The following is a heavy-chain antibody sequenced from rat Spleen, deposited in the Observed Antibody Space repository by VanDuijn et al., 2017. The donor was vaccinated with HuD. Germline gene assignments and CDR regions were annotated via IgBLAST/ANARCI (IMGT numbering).Heavy chain of an antibody. J-gene: IGHJ2*01. CDR1: GYSITSNY. Sequence: EVQLRESGPGLVKSSQSLSLTCSVTGYSITSNYWGWNRKFPGNKMEWIGYIGYSGDTGYHPSLKSRISITRDTSKNQFFLQLNSVSTEDTAIYYCARYRDTYGHVGIFDYWGQGVRVTVSP. CDR2: IGYSGDT. D-gene: IGHD2-5*01. CDR3: ARYRDTYGHVGIFDY. V-gene: IGHV3-1*01.